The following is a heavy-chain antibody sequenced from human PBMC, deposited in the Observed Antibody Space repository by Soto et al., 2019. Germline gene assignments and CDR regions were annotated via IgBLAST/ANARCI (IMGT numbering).Heavy chain of an antibody. V-gene: IGHV1-18*04. J-gene: IGHJ6*02. CDR2: ISAYNGNT. CDR1: GYTFTSYG. D-gene: IGHD1-26*01. CDR3: ARDSSYRGANYGMDV. Sequence: QVQLVQSGAEVTKPGASVKVSCQASGYTFTSYGISWVRRAPGQGLEWMGWISAYNGNTNYAQKLQGRVTMTTDTSTSTAYMELRSLRSDDTAVDYCARDSSYRGANYGMDVWGQGTTDTFSS.